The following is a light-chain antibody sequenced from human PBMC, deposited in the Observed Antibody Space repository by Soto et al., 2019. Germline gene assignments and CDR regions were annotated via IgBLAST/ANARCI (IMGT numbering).Light chain of an antibody. CDR3: QHRMNWPLT. CDR2: DAS. CDR1: QTVSSY. V-gene: IGKV3-11*01. Sequence: VMTQSPATLSLSPGERATLSCRASQTVSSYLLWYQQKRGQAPRLLIYDASNRATGIPARFSGSGSGTDFTLTISSLEPEDFAVYYCQHRMNWPLTFGQGTRLEIK. J-gene: IGKJ5*01.